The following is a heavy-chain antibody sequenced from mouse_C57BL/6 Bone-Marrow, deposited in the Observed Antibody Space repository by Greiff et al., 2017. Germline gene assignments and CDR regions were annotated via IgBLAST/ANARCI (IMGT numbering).Heavy chain of an antibody. V-gene: IGHV1-69*01. J-gene: IGHJ2*01. CDR1: GYAFTSYW. D-gene: IGHD1-2*01. CDR3: ARDPITRDY. Sequence: QVQLQQPGAELVMPGASVKLSCKASGYAFTSYWMHWVKQRPGQGLAWIGEIDPSDSYTNYNQKFKGKSTLTVDKSSSTAYMQLSSLTSEDAAVYYCARDPITRDYWGQGTTLTVSS. CDR2: IDPSDSYT.